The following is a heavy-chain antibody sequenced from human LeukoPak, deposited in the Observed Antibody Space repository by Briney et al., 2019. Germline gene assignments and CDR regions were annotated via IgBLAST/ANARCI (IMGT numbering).Heavy chain of an antibody. CDR1: GFTFIGYA. CDR2: ISNDGSTK. D-gene: IGHD3-22*01. CDR3: VRDKRRFYYANSEYYFDL. J-gene: IGHJ4*02. V-gene: IGHV3-30*03. Sequence: GGSLRLSCAASGFTFIGYAMHWVRQAPGKGLEWVAVISNDGSTKYYADSVKGRFTTSRDNSKNTLYLQMNSLTTEDTALYYCVRDKRRFYYANSEYYFDLWGQGTLVTVSS.